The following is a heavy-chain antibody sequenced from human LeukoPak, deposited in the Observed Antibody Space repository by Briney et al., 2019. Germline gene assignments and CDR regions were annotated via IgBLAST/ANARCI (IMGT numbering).Heavy chain of an antibody. J-gene: IGHJ4*02. D-gene: IGHD2-15*01. CDR2: IYYSGST. CDR3: ARARYCSGGSCYVDY. Sequence: SETLSLTCTVSGGSISSGGYYWSWIRQHPGKGLEWIGYIYYSGSTYYNPSLKSRVTISVDTSKNQFSLKLSSMTAADTAVYYCARARYCSGGSCYVDYWGQGTLVTVSS. CDR1: GGSISSGGYY. V-gene: IGHV4-31*03.